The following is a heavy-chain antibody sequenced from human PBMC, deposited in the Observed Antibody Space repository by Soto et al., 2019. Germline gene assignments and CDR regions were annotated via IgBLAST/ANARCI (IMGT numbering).Heavy chain of an antibody. V-gene: IGHV3-23*01. CDR1: GFTFSSYA. CDR2: ISGSGGST. Sequence: PGGSLRLSCAASGFTFSSYAMSWVRQAPGKGLEWVSAISGSGGSTYYADSVKGRFTISRDNSKNTLYLQMNSLRAEDTAVYYCAKVWVDCSGGSCSDYWGQGTLVTVSS. D-gene: IGHD2-15*01. J-gene: IGHJ4*02. CDR3: AKVWVDCSGGSCSDY.